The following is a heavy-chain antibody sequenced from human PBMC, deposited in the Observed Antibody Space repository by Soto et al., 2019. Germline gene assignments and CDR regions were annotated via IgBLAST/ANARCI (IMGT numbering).Heavy chain of an antibody. D-gene: IGHD3-3*01. Sequence: GGSLRLSCAASGFTFSSYGMHWVRQAPGKGLEWVAVIWHDGSNKYYADSVKGRFTISRDNSKNTLYLQMNSLRAEDTAVYYCARDYTIFGVERYYYYGMDVWGQGTTVTVSS. V-gene: IGHV3-33*01. CDR3: ARDYTIFGVERYYYYGMDV. CDR2: IWHDGSNK. J-gene: IGHJ6*02. CDR1: GFTFSSYG.